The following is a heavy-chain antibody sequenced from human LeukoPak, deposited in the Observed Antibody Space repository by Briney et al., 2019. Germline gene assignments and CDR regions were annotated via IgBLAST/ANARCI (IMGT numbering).Heavy chain of an antibody. Sequence: PSETLSLTCTVSGGSISSYYWSWIRQPAGKGLEWIGRIYTSGSTNYNPSLKSRVTMSVDTSKNQFSLKLSSVTAADTAVYYCARDVSCQYCSSTSHYYYYGMDVWGQGTTVTVSS. V-gene: IGHV4-4*07. J-gene: IGHJ6*02. CDR3: ARDVSCQYCSSTSHYYYYGMDV. CDR1: GGSISSYY. CDR2: IYTSGST. D-gene: IGHD2-2*01.